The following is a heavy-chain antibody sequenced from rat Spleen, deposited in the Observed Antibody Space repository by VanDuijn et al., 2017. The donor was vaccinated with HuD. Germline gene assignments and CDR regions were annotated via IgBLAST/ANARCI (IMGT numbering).Heavy chain of an antibody. CDR3: ARSEGVHYYRPFAD. D-gene: IGHD1-1*01. Sequence: EVQLRESGPGLVKPSHSLSLTCSVTGHSITSSYRWNWIRKFPGSKLEWMGYINSAGSTNYNPSLESRISITRDTSKNQFFLQVNSVTTEDTATYYCARSEGVHYYRPFADWGQGALVTVSS. V-gene: IGHV3-3*01. CDR2: INSAGST. CDR1: GHSITSSYR. J-gene: IGHJ3*01.